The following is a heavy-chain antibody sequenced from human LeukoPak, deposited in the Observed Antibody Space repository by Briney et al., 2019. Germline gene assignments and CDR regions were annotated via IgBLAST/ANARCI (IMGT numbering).Heavy chain of an antibody. CDR2: IKSKTDGGTT. CDR1: GFPFSNAW. Sequence: GGSLRLSCAASGFPFSNAWMSWAPQAPGKGLEWVGRIKSKTDGGTTDYAAPVKGRFTISRDDSKNTLYLQMNSLKTEDTAVYYCTTDRCSSTSCRPTDYWGQGTLVTVSS. V-gene: IGHV3-15*01. D-gene: IGHD2-2*01. J-gene: IGHJ4*02. CDR3: TTDRCSSTSCRPTDY.